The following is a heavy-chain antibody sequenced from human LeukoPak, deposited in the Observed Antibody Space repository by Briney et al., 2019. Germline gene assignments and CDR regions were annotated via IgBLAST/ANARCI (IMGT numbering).Heavy chain of an antibody. J-gene: IGHJ6*02. CDR3: AKDRIYCGGDCYRYYYYGMDV. V-gene: IGHV3-30*18. Sequence: GRSLKLSCAASGFNFRDYGIHWVRQAPGKGLEWVAIISYDGSNKYYADSVMGRFTVSRDNSKNTVYLRMNSLRVEDTAVYYCAKDRIYCGGDCYRYYYYGMDVWGQGTTVTVSS. CDR2: ISYDGSNK. D-gene: IGHD2-21*02. CDR1: GFNFRDYG.